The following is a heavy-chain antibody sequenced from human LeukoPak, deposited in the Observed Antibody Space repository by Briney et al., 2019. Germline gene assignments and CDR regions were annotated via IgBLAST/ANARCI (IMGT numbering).Heavy chain of an antibody. J-gene: IGHJ4*02. CDR2: INPNSGDT. CDR1: GYTFTDYY. Sequence: ASVKVSCKASGYTFTDYYMNWVRQAPGQGLEWMGWINPNSGDTNSTQNLQGRITMYRDTSISTAYMELSRLRSDDTAVYYCARDLWEYAWVWGSYRYAFVYWGQGTLVTVSS. D-gene: IGHD3-16*02. CDR3: ARDLWEYAWVWGSYRYAFVY. V-gene: IGHV1-2*02.